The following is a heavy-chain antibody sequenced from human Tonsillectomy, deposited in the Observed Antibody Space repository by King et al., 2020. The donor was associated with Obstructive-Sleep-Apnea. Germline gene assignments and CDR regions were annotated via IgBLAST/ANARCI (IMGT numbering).Heavy chain of an antibody. CDR2: ISSSGSTI. J-gene: IGHJ4*02. D-gene: IGHD3-10*01. CDR3: ARESDYGSGPDY. CDR1: GFTLSDYY. V-gene: IGHV3-11*01. Sequence: VQLVESGGGLVKPGGSLRLSCAASGFTLSDYYMNWIRQAPGKGLEWVSYISSSGSTIEYGDSVKGRFIISRDKAKNSLYLHMNSLRAEDTAVYYCARESDYGSGPDYWGQGTLVTV.